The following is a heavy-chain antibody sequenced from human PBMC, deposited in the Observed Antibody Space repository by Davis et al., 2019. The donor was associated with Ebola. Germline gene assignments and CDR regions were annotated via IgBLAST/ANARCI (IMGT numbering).Heavy chain of an antibody. CDR1: GYSFTSYW. CDR3: ARHNGPGPTKYYYYYYMDV. CDR2: IDPSDSYT. Sequence: GESLKISCKGSGYSFTSYWISWVRQMPGKGLEWMGRIDPSDSYTNYSPSFQGHVTISADKSISTAYLQWSSLKASDTAMYYCARHNGPGPTKYYYYYYMDVWGKGTTVTVSS. J-gene: IGHJ6*03. V-gene: IGHV5-10-1*01. D-gene: IGHD2-8*01.